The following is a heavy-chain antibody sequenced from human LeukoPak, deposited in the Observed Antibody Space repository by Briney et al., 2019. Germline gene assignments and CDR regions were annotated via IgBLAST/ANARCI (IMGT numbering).Heavy chain of an antibody. CDR2: ISSSSSYI. D-gene: IGHD3-10*02. CDR3: ARGTMFPYYFDY. J-gene: IGHJ4*02. CDR1: GFKFGSYS. V-gene: IGHV3-21*01. Sequence: GGSLRLSCAASGFKFGSYSMKWVRQAPGKGLEWVSFISSSSSYIYYADSLKGRFTISRDNTKNSLYLQMNSLRAEDTAVYYCARGTMFPYYFDYWGQGTLVTVSS.